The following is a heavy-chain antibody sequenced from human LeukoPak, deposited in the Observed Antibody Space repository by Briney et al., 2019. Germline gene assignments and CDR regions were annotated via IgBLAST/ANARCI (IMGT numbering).Heavy chain of an antibody. D-gene: IGHD3-22*01. CDR1: GGSISSSNYY. CDR3: ARRDDSSGYHKIFDY. Sequence: SETLSLTCTVSGGSISSSNYYWGWIRQPPGKGLEWIGSIYYSGSTYYSPSLKSRVTISVDTSKNQFSLKLSSLTAADTAVYYCARRDDSSGYHKIFDYWGQGTLVTVSS. J-gene: IGHJ4*02. CDR2: IYYSGST. V-gene: IGHV4-39*01.